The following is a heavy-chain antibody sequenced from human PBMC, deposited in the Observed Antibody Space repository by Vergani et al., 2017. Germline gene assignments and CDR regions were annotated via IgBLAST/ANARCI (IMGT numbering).Heavy chain of an antibody. V-gene: IGHV3-33*01. CDR1: GFTFSSYG. CDR2: IWYDGSNK. J-gene: IGHJ4*02. CDR3: ARDGGYSSL. Sequence: QVQLVESGGGVVQPGRSLRLSCAASGFTFSSYGMHWVRQAPGKGLEWVAVIWYDGSNKYYADSVKGRFTISRDNSKNTLYLQMNSLRAEDTAVYYCARDGGYSSLWGQGTLVTVSS. D-gene: IGHD5-18*01.